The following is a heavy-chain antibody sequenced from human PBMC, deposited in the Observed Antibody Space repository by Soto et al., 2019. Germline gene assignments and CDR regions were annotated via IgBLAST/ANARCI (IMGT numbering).Heavy chain of an antibody. D-gene: IGHD4-17*01. CDR3: ARDVSGDYVHFDY. CDR1: GGSISSGVYY. V-gene: IGHV4-31*03. J-gene: IGHJ4*02. Sequence: PSETLSLTCTVSGGSISSGVYYWSWIRQHPGKGLEWIGYIYYSGSTYYNPSLKSRVTISVDTSKNQFSLKLSSVTAADTAVYYCARDVSGDYVHFDYWGQGTLVTVSS. CDR2: IYYSGST.